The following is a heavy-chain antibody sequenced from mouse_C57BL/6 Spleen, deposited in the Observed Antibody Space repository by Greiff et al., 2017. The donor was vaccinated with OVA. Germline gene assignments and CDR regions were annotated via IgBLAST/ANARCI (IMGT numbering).Heavy chain of an antibody. V-gene: IGHV1-26*01. D-gene: IGHD1-1*01. CDR1: GYTFTDYY. Sequence: VQLQQSGPELVKPGASVKISCKASGYTFTDYYMNWVKQSHGKSLEWIGDINPNNGGTSYNQQFKGKATLTVDKSSSTAYMALRSLTSEDSAVYYCARSDYYYGSSLHYWGQGTTLTVSS. J-gene: IGHJ2*01. CDR2: INPNNGGT. CDR3: ARSDYYYGSSLHY.